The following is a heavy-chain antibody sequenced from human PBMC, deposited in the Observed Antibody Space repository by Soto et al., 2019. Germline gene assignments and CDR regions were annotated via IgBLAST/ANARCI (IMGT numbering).Heavy chain of an antibody. V-gene: IGHV3-23*01. J-gene: IGHJ3*02. D-gene: IGHD5-18*01. CDR3: AKGVEHSTADAFET. CDR1: GFTFTTSS. Sequence: EVQVLESGGDLVQPGGSLRLTCAASGFTFTTSSINWVRQAPGKGLEWVSSISGNGYTTYYADSVTGRFTISTDNSKSTVFLQMNSLRVEDTALYYCAKGVEHSTADAFETWGQGTMVTVSS. CDR2: ISGNGYTT.